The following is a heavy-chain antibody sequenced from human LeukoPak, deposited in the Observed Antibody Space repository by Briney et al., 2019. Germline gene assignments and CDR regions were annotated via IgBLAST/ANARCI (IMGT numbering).Heavy chain of an antibody. CDR2: ISRNGGST. J-gene: IGHJ4*02. CDR3: AREDYGDYRSPLDY. D-gene: IGHD4-17*01. V-gene: IGHV3-64*01. Sequence: GGSLRLSCAASGFTFSSYAMSWVRQAPGKGLEYVSAISRNGGSTYYANSVKGRFTISRDNSKNTLYLQMGSLRAEDMAVYYCAREDYGDYRSPLDYWGQGTLVAVSS. CDR1: GFTFSSYA.